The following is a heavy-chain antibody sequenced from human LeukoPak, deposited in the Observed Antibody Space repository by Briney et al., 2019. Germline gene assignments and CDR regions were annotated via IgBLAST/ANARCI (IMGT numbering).Heavy chain of an antibody. D-gene: IGHD2-21*02. J-gene: IGHJ4*02. Sequence: PSETLSLTCAVYGGSFSGYYWSWIRQPPGKGLEWIGEINHSGSTNYNPSLKSRVTISVDTSKNQFSLKLSSVTAADTAVYYCASSPNCGGDCYTTFDYWGQGTLVTVSS. CDR1: GGSFSGYY. V-gene: IGHV4-34*01. CDR2: INHSGST. CDR3: ASSPNCGGDCYTTFDY.